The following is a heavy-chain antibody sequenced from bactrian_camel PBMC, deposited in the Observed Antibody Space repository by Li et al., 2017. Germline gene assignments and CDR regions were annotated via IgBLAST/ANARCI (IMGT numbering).Heavy chain of an antibody. D-gene: IGHD5*01. CDR1: GGTEDGFY. Sequence: VQLVESGGGSVQAGGSVRLSCVTSGGTEDGFYVAWIRQAPGKGREGVASIYTGTDRTYYADSVKGRVAIWHDNTKNTVYLQINYLRPEDTATYYCAAGWSYGVGTLLRRHYDYWGQGTQV. J-gene: IGHJ4*01. CDR3: AAGWSYGVGTLLRRHYDY. V-gene: IGHV3S40*01. CDR2: IYTGTDRT.